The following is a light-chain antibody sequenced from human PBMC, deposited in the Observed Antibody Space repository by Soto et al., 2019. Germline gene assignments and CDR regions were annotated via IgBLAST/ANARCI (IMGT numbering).Light chain of an antibody. CDR2: EVS. J-gene: IGLJ1*01. CDR1: SSDGGGYNY. CDR3: SSYTSSSTLV. Sequence: QSVLTQPASVSGSPGQSITISCTGTSSDGGGYNYVSWYQQHPGKAPKLMIYEVSNRPSGVSNRFSGSKFGNTASLTISGLQAEDGADYYCSSYTSSSTLVFGTGTKVTV. V-gene: IGLV2-14*01.